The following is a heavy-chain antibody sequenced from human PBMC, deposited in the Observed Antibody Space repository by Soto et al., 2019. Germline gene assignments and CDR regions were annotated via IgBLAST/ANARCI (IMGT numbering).Heavy chain of an antibody. D-gene: IGHD3-22*01. CDR1: GGSISSGGYS. Sequence: SETLSLTCAVSGGSISSGGYSWSWIRQPPGKGLEWIGYIYYSGSTYYNPSLKSRVTISVDTSKNQFSLKLSSVTAADTAVYYCARDRPDYYDSSGYAPQDAFDIWGQGTMVTVSS. J-gene: IGHJ3*02. V-gene: IGHV4-31*11. CDR2: IYYSGST. CDR3: ARDRPDYYDSSGYAPQDAFDI.